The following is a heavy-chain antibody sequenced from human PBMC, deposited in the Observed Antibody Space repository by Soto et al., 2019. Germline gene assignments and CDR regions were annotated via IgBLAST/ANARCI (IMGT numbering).Heavy chain of an antibody. J-gene: IGHJ4*02. CDR2: IYHSGDT. CDR1: GASITSGGYS. CDR3: ARYLLRGVIDY. D-gene: IGHD3-10*01. V-gene: IGHV4-30-2*01. Sequence: RSLTCAVFGASITSGGYSWSWIRQPPGQGLDWIGYIYHSGDTFYSPSLRGRVTISVDRSKNQFSLNLASVTAADTAVYYCARYLLRGVIDYWGQGSLVTVSS.